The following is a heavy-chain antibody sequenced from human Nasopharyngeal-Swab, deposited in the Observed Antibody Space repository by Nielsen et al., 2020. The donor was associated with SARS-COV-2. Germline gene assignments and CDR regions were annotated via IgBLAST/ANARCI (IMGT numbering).Heavy chain of an antibody. V-gene: IGHV5-10-1*01. CDR3: ATTYYYDSSGYPLPYY. J-gene: IGHJ4*02. D-gene: IGHD3-22*01. Sequence: VRQMPGKGLEWMGRIDPSDSYTNYSPSFQGHVTISADKSISTAYLQWSSLKASDTAMYYCATTYYYDSSGYPLPYYWDQGTLVTVSS. CDR2: IDPSDSYT.